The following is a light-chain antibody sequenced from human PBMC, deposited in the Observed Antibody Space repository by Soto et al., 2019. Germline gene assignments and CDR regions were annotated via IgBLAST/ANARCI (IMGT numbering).Light chain of an antibody. J-gene: IGKJ1*01. CDR1: QSFSNKY. V-gene: IGKV3-15*01. Sequence: EIVLTQSPCTLSLSPGERATLSWGASQSFSNKYLAWYQQKPGQAPRLLIYGSSTSATGVPDRFSGSASGTEFTLTISSLKSEDFAVYYCQQYINLWTFGQGTKVDIK. CDR3: QQYINLWT. CDR2: GSS.